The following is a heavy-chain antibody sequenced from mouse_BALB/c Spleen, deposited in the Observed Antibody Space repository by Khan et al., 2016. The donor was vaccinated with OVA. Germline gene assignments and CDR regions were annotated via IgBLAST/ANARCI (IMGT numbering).Heavy chain of an antibody. CDR1: GYTFTSYW. J-gene: IGHJ2*01. CDR2: IYPGDGNT. Sequence: QVRLQQSGTELARPGASVKLSCKASGYTFTSYWMQWVKQRPGQGLEWIGAIYPGDGNTSYTQKFKGKATLTADKSSSTAYMQLSSLASEDSAVYFCVRGGITTGYFDYWGQGTTLTVSS. V-gene: IGHV1-87*01. D-gene: IGHD1-1*01. CDR3: VRGGITTGYFDY.